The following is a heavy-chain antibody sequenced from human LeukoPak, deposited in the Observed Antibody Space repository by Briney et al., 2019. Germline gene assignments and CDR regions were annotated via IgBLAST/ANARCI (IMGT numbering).Heavy chain of an antibody. CDR1: GYTFTSYG. CDR2: ISAYNGNT. J-gene: IGHJ5*02. CDR3: ARDSFPNYYDSSGYYRGNWFDP. Sequence: ASVKVSCKASGYTFTSYGISWVRQAPGQGLEWMGWISAYNGNTNYAQKLQGRVTMTTDTSTSTAYMELRSLRFDDTAVYYCARDSFPNYYDSSGYYRGNWFDPWGQGTLVTVSS. V-gene: IGHV1-18*01. D-gene: IGHD3-22*01.